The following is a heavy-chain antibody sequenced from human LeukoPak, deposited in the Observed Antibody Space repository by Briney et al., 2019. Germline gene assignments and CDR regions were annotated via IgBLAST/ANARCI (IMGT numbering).Heavy chain of an antibody. V-gene: IGHV1-2*02. D-gene: IGHD3-9*01. J-gene: IGHJ5*02. Sequence: ASVKVSCKASGYTFTNYYMHWVRQAPGQGLEWMGWINPNNGDTKYAQKFQGRVTMTRDTSISTGHMELSRLISDDTAVYYCARKYDILTGNDNWFDPWGQGTLVTVSS. CDR1: GYTFTNYY. CDR3: ARKYDILTGNDNWFDP. CDR2: INPNNGDT.